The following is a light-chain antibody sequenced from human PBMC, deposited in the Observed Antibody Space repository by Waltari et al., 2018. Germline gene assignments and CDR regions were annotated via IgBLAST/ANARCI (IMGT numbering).Light chain of an antibody. CDR1: QSVSRS. CDR2: GAS. J-gene: IGKJ1*01. Sequence: IVMTQSPATLSLSPVERATLSCRASQSVSRSLAWYQQKPGQAPRLLIYGASSRATGIPDRFSGSGSGTDFTLTISSLEPEDVGVYYCLQRSNWPQTFGQGTKVEIK. CDR3: LQRSNWPQT. V-gene: IGKV3D-15*01.